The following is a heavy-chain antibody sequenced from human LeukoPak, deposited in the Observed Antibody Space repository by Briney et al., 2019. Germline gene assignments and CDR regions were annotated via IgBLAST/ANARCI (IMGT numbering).Heavy chain of an antibody. J-gene: IGHJ4*02. CDR2: ISGSDGST. V-gene: IGHV3-23*01. CDR1: GFTFSSYA. Sequence: GGSLRLSCAASGFTFSSYAMSWVRQAPGKGLEWVSGISGSDGSTNYADSVKGRFTISRDNSKNTLYLQMNSLRAEDTAVYYCAKESGYYYDSSGYPYYFDYWGQGTLVTVSS. D-gene: IGHD3-22*01. CDR3: AKESGYYYDSSGYPYYFDY.